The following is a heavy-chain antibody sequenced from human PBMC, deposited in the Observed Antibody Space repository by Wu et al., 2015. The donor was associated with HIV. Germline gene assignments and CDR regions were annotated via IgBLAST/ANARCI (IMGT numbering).Heavy chain of an antibody. J-gene: IGHJ6*03. Sequence: QVQLVQSGAEVKKPGASVKVSCKASGYTFTGHYIHWVRQAPGQGLEWMGLIIPYSGGANFAPKFQGRVTMTRDTSISTAYMELSRLTSDDTAVYYCVKDLRLQVGYYYMDVWGKGTTVTVSS. D-gene: IGHD4-11*01. CDR2: IIPYSGGA. V-gene: IGHV1-2*02. CDR1: GYTFTGHY. CDR3: VKDLRLQVGYYYMDV.